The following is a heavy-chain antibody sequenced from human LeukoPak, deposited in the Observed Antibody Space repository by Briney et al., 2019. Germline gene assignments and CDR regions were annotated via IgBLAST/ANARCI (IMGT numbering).Heavy chain of an antibody. J-gene: IGHJ4*02. D-gene: IGHD3-22*01. V-gene: IGHV3-21*01. Sequence: GGSLRLSCAASGFTFSSYSMNWVRQAPGKGLEWVSSISSSSSYIYYADSVKGRFTISRDNAKNSLYLQMNRLRAEDTAVYYCVRLRRNSDTSGFYYYYDFWGQGTLVTVSS. CDR3: VRLRRNSDTSGFYYYYDF. CDR2: ISSSSSYI. CDR1: GFTFSSYS.